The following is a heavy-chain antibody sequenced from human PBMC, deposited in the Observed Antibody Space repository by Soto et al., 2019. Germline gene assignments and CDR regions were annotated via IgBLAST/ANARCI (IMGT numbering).Heavy chain of an antibody. CDR3: AKVRVRGVIITNYGMDV. J-gene: IGHJ6*02. CDR2: TSHDGSNK. V-gene: IGHV3-30*18. CDR1: GFTFSSYG. D-gene: IGHD3-10*01. Sequence: GESLKISCAASGFTFSSYGMHWVRQAPGKGLEWVAGTSHDGSNKHYADSVKGRFTISRDNSKNTLSLQMNSLRAEDTAVYYCAKVRVRGVIITNYGMDVWGQGTTVTVSS.